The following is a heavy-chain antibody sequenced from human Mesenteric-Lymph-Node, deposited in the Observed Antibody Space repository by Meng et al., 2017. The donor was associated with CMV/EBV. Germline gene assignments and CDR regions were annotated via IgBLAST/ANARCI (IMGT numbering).Heavy chain of an antibody. D-gene: IGHD3-9*01. J-gene: IGHJ4*02. CDR1: GGSFSGYY. CDR3: ARGPSKLRYFDWLLWG. CDR2: INHSGST. Sequence: GSLRLSCAVYGGSFSGYYWSWIRQPPGKGLEWIGEINHSGSTNYNPSLKSRVTISVDTSKNQFSLKLSSVTAADTAVYYCARGPSKLRYFDWLLWGWGQGTLVTVSS. V-gene: IGHV4-34*01.